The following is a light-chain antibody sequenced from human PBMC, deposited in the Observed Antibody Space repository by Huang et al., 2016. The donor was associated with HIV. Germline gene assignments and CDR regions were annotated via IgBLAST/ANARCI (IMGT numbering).Light chain of an antibody. J-gene: IGKJ2*01. CDR2: KAS. CDR3: QQYNSYSV. V-gene: IGKV1-5*03. CDR1: QSSSSW. Sequence: DIQMTQSPSTLSASVGDRVTITCRASQSSSSWLAWYQQKPGKAPKLLIYKASSLESGVPSRFSGSGSGTEFTLTISSLQPDDFATYYCQQYNSYSVFGQGTKLEIK.